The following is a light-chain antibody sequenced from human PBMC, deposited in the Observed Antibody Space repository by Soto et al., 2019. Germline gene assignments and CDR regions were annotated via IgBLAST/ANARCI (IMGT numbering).Light chain of an antibody. CDR2: DAS. CDR3: QQRSNWPPFT. CDR1: QSVSTY. J-gene: IGKJ3*01. V-gene: IGKV3-11*01. Sequence: EIVLTQSPATLSLSPGERATLSCRASQSVSTYLAWYQQKPGQAPRLLIYDASNRAPGIPARFSGSRSGTDFTLTISSLEPEDFAIYYCQQRSNWPPFTFGPGTKVDIK.